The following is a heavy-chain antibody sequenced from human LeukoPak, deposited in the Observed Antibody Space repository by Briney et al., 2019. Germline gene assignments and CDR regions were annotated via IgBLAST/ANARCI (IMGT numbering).Heavy chain of an antibody. CDR1: GGTFSSYA. V-gene: IGHV1-69*06. CDR3: ARGGPVRSIVTRWDMDV. D-gene: IGHD1-26*01. CDR2: IIPIFGTA. Sequence: SVKVSCKASGGTFSSYAISWVRQAPGQGLEWMGGIIPIFGTANYAQKFQGRVTITADKSTSTAYMELSSLRSEDTAVYYCARGGPVRSIVTRWDMDVWGKGTTVTVSS. J-gene: IGHJ6*03.